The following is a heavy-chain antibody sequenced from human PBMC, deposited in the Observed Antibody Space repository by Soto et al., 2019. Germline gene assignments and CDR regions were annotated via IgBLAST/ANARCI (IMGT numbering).Heavy chain of an antibody. Sequence: GGSLRLSCVASGFTYSNYWMAWVRQVPGKGLEWVAYMKPDGSQTFYVDSVRGRVTISIDNDKNSLYLKIRSLRVEDTAIYYCARETRVLPXWGQVTLVTVSX. J-gene: IGHJ1*01. V-gene: IGHV3-7*01. CDR2: MKPDGSQT. D-gene: IGHD3-16*01. CDR3: ARETRVLPX. CDR1: GFTYSNYW.